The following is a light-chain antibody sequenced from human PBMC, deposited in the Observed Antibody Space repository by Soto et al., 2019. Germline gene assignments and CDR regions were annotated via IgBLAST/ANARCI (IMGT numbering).Light chain of an antibody. CDR1: SSDVGAYNW. CDR2: DVS. Sequence: QSVLTQPASVSGSPGQSMAISCTGTSSDVGAYNWVSWYQQHPGKAPQLMIYDVSNRPSGVSNRFSGSKSGNTASLTISGLQAEDEADYYCSSYTRTNTYVFGTGTKVTVL. J-gene: IGLJ1*01. V-gene: IGLV2-14*01. CDR3: SSYTRTNTYV.